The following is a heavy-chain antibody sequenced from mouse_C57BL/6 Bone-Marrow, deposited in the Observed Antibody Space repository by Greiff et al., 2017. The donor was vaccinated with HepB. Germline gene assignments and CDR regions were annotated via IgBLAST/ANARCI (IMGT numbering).Heavy chain of an antibody. Sequence: EVQGVESGPELVKPGASVKISCKASGYSFTGYYMNWVKQSPEKSLEWIGEINPSTGGTTYNQKFKAKATLTVDKSSSTAYMQLKSLTSEDSAVYYCARSRAQADFDYWGQGTTLTVSS. CDR1: GYSFTGYY. J-gene: IGHJ2*01. CDR2: INPSTGGT. V-gene: IGHV1-42*01. D-gene: IGHD3-2*02. CDR3: ARSRAQADFDY.